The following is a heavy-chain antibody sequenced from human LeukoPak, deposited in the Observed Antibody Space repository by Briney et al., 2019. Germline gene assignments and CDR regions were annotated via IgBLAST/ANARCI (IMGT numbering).Heavy chain of an antibody. Sequence: PGGSLRLSCATSAFTFSSYWMHWVRQAPGKGLVWVSRINSDGSSRSYADYVKGRFTISGDDAKNTLYLQMSSLSVDDTAIYYCTRGSPGYSSSWLDFWGQGILVTVSS. CDR2: INSDGSSR. J-gene: IGHJ4*02. V-gene: IGHV3-74*01. CDR3: TRGSPGYSSSWLDF. D-gene: IGHD6-13*01. CDR1: AFTFSSYW.